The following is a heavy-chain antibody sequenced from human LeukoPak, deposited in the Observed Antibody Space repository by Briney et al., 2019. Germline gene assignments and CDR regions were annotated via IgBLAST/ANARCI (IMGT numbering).Heavy chain of an antibody. Sequence: ASVKVSCKASGYTFTSCYMHWVRQAPGQGLEWMGIINPSGGSTSYAQKFQGRVTMTRDMSTSTVYMELSSLRSEDTAVYYCARAPYDFWSGSPFFDYWGQGTLVTASS. J-gene: IGHJ4*02. CDR3: ARAPYDFWSGSPFFDY. CDR2: INPSGGST. V-gene: IGHV1-46*01. CDR1: GYTFTSCY. D-gene: IGHD3-3*01.